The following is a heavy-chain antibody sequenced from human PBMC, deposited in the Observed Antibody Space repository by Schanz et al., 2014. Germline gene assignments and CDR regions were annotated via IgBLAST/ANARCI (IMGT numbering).Heavy chain of an antibody. Sequence: QVQLVESGGGVVQPGRSLRLSCAASGFTFSSYGMHWVRQAPGKGLEWVAVISYDGSNKYYADSVKGRFTISRDNSKNTLYLQMNSLRAEDTAVYYCAKDMHKDYGGKPQAFDIWGQGTMVTVS. CDR1: GFTFSSYG. CDR2: ISYDGSNK. CDR3: AKDMHKDYGGKPQAFDI. D-gene: IGHD4-17*01. V-gene: IGHV3-30*18. J-gene: IGHJ3*02.